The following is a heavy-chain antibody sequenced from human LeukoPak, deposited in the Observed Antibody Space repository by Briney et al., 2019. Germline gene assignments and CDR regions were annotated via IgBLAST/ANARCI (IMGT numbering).Heavy chain of an antibody. CDR1: GGSFSGYY. Sequence: PSETLSLTCAVYGGSFSGYYWSWIRQPPGKGLEWIGEINHSGSTNYNPSLKSRVTISVDTSKNQFSLKLSSVTAADTAVYYCARLRGIAARQSFGYWGQGTLVTVSS. V-gene: IGHV4-34*01. D-gene: IGHD6-6*01. CDR3: ARLRGIAARQSFGY. CDR2: INHSGST. J-gene: IGHJ4*02.